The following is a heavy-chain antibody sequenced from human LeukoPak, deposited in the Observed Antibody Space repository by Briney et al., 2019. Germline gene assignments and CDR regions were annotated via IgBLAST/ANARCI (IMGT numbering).Heavy chain of an antibody. CDR2: INPNSGGT. J-gene: IGHJ4*02. CDR3: ARDKVATFPFDY. D-gene: IGHD5-12*01. Sequence: VASVKVSCKASGYTFTGYYMHWVRQAPGQGLEWMGWINPNSGGTNYAQKFQGRVTMTRDTSISTAYMELSRLRSDDTAVYYCARDKVATFPFDYWGQGTLVIVSS. CDR1: GYTFTGYY. V-gene: IGHV1-2*02.